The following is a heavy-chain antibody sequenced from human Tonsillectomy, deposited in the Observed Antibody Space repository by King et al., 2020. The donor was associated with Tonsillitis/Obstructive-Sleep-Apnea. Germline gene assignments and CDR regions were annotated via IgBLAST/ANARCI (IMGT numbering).Heavy chain of an antibody. CDR1: GFTVSSNY. CDR3: ARDMSVGYSAGSDY. Sequence: QLVQSGGGLIQPGGSLRLSCAASGFTVSSNYMSWVRQAPGKGLEWVSVIYSGGSTYYADSVKGRCTISRDHSKNTLYLQMKSLRAEDTSVYYCARDMSVGYSAGSDYCGPGALGTVSS. J-gene: IGHJ4*02. CDR2: IYSGGST. V-gene: IGHV3-53*01. D-gene: IGHD2-15*01.